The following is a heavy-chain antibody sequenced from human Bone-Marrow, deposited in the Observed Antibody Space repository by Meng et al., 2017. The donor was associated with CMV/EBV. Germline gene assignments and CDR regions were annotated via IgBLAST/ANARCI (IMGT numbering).Heavy chain of an antibody. V-gene: IGHV2-5*01. CDR1: GFSLSTSGVG. D-gene: IGHD3-3*01. Sequence: LTCTFSGFSLSTSGVGVGLIRQRLGKALEWLALIYWNDDKRYSPSLKSRLTITKDTSKNQVVLTMTNMDPVDTATYYCAHRRFLEWTPWGQGTLVTVSS. CDR2: IYWNDDK. CDR3: AHRRFLEWTP. J-gene: IGHJ5*02.